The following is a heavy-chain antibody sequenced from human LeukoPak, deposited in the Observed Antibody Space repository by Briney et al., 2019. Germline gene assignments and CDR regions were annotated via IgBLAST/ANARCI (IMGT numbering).Heavy chain of an antibody. Sequence: SETLSLTCTVSGGSISSYYWSWIRQPPGKGLEWMGYIYTSGSTNYNPSLKSRVTISVDTSKNQFSLKLSSVTAADTAVYYCARHKPKWFGEVDYMDVWGKGTTVTVSS. J-gene: IGHJ6*03. D-gene: IGHD3-10*01. CDR1: GGSISSYY. CDR2: IYTSGST. CDR3: ARHKPKWFGEVDYMDV. V-gene: IGHV4-4*09.